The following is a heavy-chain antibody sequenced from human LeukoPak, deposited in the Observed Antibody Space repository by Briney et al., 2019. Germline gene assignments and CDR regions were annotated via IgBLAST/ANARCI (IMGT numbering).Heavy chain of an antibody. CDR2: IYYSGST. CDR1: GFTFSDHY. V-gene: IGHV4-38-2*02. CDR3: ARDGSGSVDY. J-gene: IGHJ4*02. D-gene: IGHD3-22*01. Sequence: GSLRLSCAASGFTFSDHYMDWIRQPPGKGLEWIGSIYYSGSTYYNPSLKSRVTISVDTSKNQFSLKLSSVTAADTAVYYCARDGSGSVDYWGQGTLVTVSS.